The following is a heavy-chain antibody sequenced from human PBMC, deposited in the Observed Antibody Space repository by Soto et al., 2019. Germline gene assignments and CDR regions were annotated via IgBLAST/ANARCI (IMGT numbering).Heavy chain of an antibody. CDR2: IIPILGIA. D-gene: IGHD3-9*01. J-gene: IGHJ6*03. V-gene: IGHV1-69*02. CDR3: AITARIYFESPYYYYYLDG. CDR1: GGTFSSYT. Sequence: GASVKVSCKASGGTFSSYTISWVRQAPGQGLEWMGRIIPILGIANYAQKFQGRVTITADKSTSTAYMELSSLRSEDTAVYYCAITARIYFESPYYYYYLDGSGKGTSVTVSS.